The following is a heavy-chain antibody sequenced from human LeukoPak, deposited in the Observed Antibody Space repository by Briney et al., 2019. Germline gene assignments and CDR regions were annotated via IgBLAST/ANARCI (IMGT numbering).Heavy chain of an antibody. V-gene: IGHV3-23*01. CDR2: ISGSGGST. CDR1: GFTFSNYA. J-gene: IGHJ4*02. Sequence: GGSLRPSCAASGFTFSNYAMSWVRQAPGKGLEWVSAISGSGGSTHYADSVKGRFTISRDNSKNTLYLQMNSLRAEDTAVYFCAKGSSGWYSKNLESYFDYWGQGTLVTVSS. D-gene: IGHD6-19*01. CDR3: AKGSSGWYSKNLESYFDY.